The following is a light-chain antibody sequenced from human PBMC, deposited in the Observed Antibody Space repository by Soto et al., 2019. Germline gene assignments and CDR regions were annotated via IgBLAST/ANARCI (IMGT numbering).Light chain of an antibody. CDR1: SGSVSTSYY. J-gene: IGLJ3*02. V-gene: IGLV8-61*01. CDR2: STN. CDR3: VLYLGSGIWV. Sequence: QTVVTQEPSFSVSTGTTVTLTCGLSSGSVSTSYYPSWYQQTPGQAPRTLIYSTNTRSSGVPDRFSGSILENKAALTITGAQADDESDYYCVLYLGSGIWVFGGGTKLTVL.